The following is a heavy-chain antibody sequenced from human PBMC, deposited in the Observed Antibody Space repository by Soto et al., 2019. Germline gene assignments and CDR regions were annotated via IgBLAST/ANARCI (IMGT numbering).Heavy chain of an antibody. CDR1: GGSISSSSYY. Sequence: SETLSLTCTVSGGSISSSSYYWGWIRQPPGKGLEWIGSIYYSGSTYYNPSLKSRVTISVDTSKNQFSLKLSSVTAADTAVYYCAGARGYSYGSYWGQGTLVTVSS. CDR3: AGARGYSYGSY. V-gene: IGHV4-39*01. D-gene: IGHD5-18*01. CDR2: IYYSGST. J-gene: IGHJ4*02.